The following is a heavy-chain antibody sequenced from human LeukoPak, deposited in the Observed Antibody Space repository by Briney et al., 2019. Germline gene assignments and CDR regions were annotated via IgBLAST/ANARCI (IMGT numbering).Heavy chain of an antibody. Sequence: GGSLRLSCAASGFTFSSYGMHWVRQAPGKGLEWVAVIWYDGSNKYYADSVKGRFTISRDNSKNTLYLQMNSLRAEDTAVYYCARRIAAAKHFDYWGEGTLVTVSS. CDR1: GFTFSSYG. CDR2: IWYDGSNK. D-gene: IGHD6-13*01. J-gene: IGHJ4*02. V-gene: IGHV3-33*01. CDR3: ARRIAAAKHFDY.